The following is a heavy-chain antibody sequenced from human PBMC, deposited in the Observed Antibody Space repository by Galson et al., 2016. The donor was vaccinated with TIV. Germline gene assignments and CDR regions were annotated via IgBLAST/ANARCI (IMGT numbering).Heavy chain of an antibody. J-gene: IGHJ4*02. D-gene: IGHD3-10*01. CDR3: ARDVPCGGACYYFDY. Sequence: SVKVSCKASGDIFSYHYMNWVRQAPGQGLEWMGGILPISQTSNYAQNFLGRVTFTADASSTTVYMELSSLTSDDTAVYYCARDVPCGGACYYFDYWGQGTLVTVSA. V-gene: IGHV1-69*13. CDR1: GDIFSYHY. CDR2: ILPISQTS.